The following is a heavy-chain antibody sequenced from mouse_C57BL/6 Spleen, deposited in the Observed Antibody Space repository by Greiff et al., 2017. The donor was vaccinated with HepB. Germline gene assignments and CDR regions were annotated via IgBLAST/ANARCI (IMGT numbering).Heavy chain of an antibody. V-gene: IGHV1-66*01. CDR2: IYPGSGNT. Sequence: QVQLQQSGPELVKPGASVKISCKASGYSFTSYYIHWVKQRPGQGLEWIGWIYPGSGNTKYNEKFKGKATLTADTSSSTAYMQLSSLTSEDSAVYYCARGNYRGYFDGWGTGTTVTVSS. CDR1: GYSFTSYY. D-gene: IGHD2-1*01. J-gene: IGHJ1*03. CDR3: ARGNYRGYFDG.